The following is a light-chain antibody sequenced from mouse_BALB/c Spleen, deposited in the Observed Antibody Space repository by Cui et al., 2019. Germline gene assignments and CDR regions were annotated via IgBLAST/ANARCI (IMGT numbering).Light chain of an antibody. V-gene: IGKV4-55*01. J-gene: IGKJ1*01. CDR3: QQWSSYPWT. CDR2: DTS. Sequence: QIVLTQSPAIMSASPGEKVNMTCSASSSVSYMYWYQQKPGSSPRLLIYDTSNLASGVPVRFSGSGSGTSYSLTISRMEAEDAATYYCQQWSSYPWTFGGGTKLEIK. CDR1: SSVSY.